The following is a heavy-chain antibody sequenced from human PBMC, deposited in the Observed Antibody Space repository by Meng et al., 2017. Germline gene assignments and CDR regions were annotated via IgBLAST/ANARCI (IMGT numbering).Heavy chain of an antibody. CDR1: GGPFSSYA. CDR2: IIPIFGTA. CDR3: ARALKHYYDSSGYRVGYFDY. D-gene: IGHD3-22*01. Sequence: VRRVQSGGEVKKPGSSVKVSCKASGGPFSSYAISWVRQAPGQGLEWMGGIIPIFGTANYAQKFQGRVTITADESTSTAYMELSSLRSEDTAVYYCARALKHYYDSSGYRVGYFDYWGQGTLVTVSS. V-gene: IGHV1-69*01. J-gene: IGHJ4*02.